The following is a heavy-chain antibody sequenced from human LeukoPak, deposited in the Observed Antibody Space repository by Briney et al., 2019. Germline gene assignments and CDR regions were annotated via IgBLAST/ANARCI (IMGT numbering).Heavy chain of an antibody. CDR3: ATGPTQLWLGSEDYYGMDV. CDR2: FDPEDGET. J-gene: IGHJ6*04. D-gene: IGHD5-18*01. Sequence: ASVKVSCKVSGYTRTELSMHWVRQAPGKGLEWMGSFDPEDGETIYAQKFQGRVTMTEDTSTDTAYMELSSLRSEDTAVYYCATGPTQLWLGSEDYYGMDVWGKGTTVTVSS. CDR1: GYTRTELS. V-gene: IGHV1-24*01.